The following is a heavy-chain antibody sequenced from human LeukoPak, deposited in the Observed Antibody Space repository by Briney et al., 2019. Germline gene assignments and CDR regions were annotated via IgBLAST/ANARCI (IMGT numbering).Heavy chain of an antibody. CDR3: AKLWAAVAARPAFDY. D-gene: IGHD6-6*01. CDR1: GFTFSSYA. J-gene: IGHJ4*02. V-gene: IGHV3-23*01. Sequence: PGGSLRLSCAASGFTFSSYAMSWVRRAPGKGLEWVSAISGSGGSTYYADSVKGRFTISRDNSKNTLYLQMNSLRAEDTAVYYCAKLWAAVAARPAFDYWGQGTLVTVSS. CDR2: ISGSGGST.